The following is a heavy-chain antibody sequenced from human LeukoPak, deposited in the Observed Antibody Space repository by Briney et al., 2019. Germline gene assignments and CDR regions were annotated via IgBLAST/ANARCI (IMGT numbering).Heavy chain of an antibody. D-gene: IGHD6-13*01. CDR3: ASGRPHSSSWLDAFDI. Sequence: ASVKVSCKASGYTFTSYGISWVRQAPGQGLEWMGWISAYNGNTNYAQKFQGRVTMTRDTSISTAYMELSRLRSDDTAVYYCASGRPHSSSWLDAFDIWGQGTMVTVSS. CDR2: ISAYNGNT. J-gene: IGHJ3*02. CDR1: GYTFTSYG. V-gene: IGHV1-18*01.